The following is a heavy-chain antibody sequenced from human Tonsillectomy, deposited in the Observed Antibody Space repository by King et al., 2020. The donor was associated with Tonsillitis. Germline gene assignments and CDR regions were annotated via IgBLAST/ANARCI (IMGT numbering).Heavy chain of an antibody. CDR1: GYMFIGYY. CDR2: INPNSGGT. Sequence: QLVQSGAEVKKTGASVKVSCKASGYMFIGYYMHWVRQAPGQGLEWMGWINPNSGGTRYAQKFQGRVTMTRDTSTSTAYMELSSLRSDDTAVYYCARDRGYVDTGADNWFDPWGQGTLVTVSS. D-gene: IGHD5-18*01. J-gene: IGHJ5*02. V-gene: IGHV1-2*02. CDR3: ARDRGYVDTGADNWFDP.